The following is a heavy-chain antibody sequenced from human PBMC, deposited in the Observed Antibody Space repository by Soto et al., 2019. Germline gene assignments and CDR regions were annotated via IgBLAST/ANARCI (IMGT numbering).Heavy chain of an antibody. CDR3: ARAPLCLVVYTRYNWFDP. J-gene: IGHJ5*02. D-gene: IGHD2-15*01. Sequence: SVKASCKASGSTISSYAIRWVRQAPGQRLEWMGGIIPIFGTANYAQKFQGRVTITADESTSTAYMELSSLRSEDTAVYYCARAPLCLVVYTRYNWFDPWCQRT. CDR2: IIPIFGTA. CDR1: GSTISSYA. V-gene: IGHV1-69*13.